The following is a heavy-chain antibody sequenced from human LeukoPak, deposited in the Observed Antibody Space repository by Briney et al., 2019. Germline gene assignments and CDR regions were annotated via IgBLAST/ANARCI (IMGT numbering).Heavy chain of an antibody. D-gene: IGHD2/OR15-2a*01. CDR1: GYTFTSYG. CDR2: ISAYNGNT. V-gene: IGHV1-18*01. CDR3: ARDRDYFKYNTVPQH. Sequence: ASVKVSCKASGYTFTSYGISWVRQAPGQGLEWMGWISAYNGNTNYAQKLQGRVTMTTDTSTSTAYMELRSLRSDDTAVYYCARDRDYFKYNTVPQHWGQGTLVTVSS. J-gene: IGHJ1*01.